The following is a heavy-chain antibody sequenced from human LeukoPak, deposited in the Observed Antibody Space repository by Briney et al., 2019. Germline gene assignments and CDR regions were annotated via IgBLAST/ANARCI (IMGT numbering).Heavy chain of an antibody. J-gene: IGHJ5*02. V-gene: IGHV3-30-3*01. Sequence: GGSLRLSCAASGFTFTDYAMYWVRQAPGKGLEWVAVISYDRGIKDYAGSVKGRFTISRDNSENMLYLQMNSLRAEDTAVYYCARSIAWRGWFDPWGQGTLVTVSS. D-gene: IGHD1-1*01. CDR3: ARSIAWRGWFDP. CDR1: GFTFTDYA. CDR2: ISYDRGIK.